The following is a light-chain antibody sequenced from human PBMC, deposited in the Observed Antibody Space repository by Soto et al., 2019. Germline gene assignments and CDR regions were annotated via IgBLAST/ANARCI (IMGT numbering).Light chain of an antibody. J-gene: IGLJ2*01. V-gene: IGLV3-21*04. CDR1: NIGSKS. Sequence: SYELTQPPSVSVAPGKTARITCGGNNIGSKSVHWYQQKPGQAPVLVIYYDSDRPSGIPERFSGSNSGNTATLTISRVEAGDEADYYRQVWDSSSDHVVFGGGTKRTVL. CDR2: YDS. CDR3: QVWDSSSDHVV.